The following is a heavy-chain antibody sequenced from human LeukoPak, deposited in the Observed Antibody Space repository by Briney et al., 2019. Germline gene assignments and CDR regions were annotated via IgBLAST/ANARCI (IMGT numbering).Heavy chain of an antibody. J-gene: IGHJ4*02. CDR3: ARCSVWSGYY. Sequence: SETLSLTCAVSGYSISSGYYWGWIRQPPGKGLEWIGSIYHSGSTYYNPSLKSRVTISVDTSKNQFSLKLSSVTAADTAVYYRARCSVWSGYYWGQGTLVTVSS. D-gene: IGHD3-3*01. CDR1: GYSISSGYY. CDR2: IYHSGST. V-gene: IGHV4-38-2*01.